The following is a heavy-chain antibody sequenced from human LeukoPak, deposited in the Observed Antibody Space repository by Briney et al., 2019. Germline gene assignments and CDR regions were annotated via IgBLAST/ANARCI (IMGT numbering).Heavy chain of an antibody. CDR3: ARALAMRVPYSSSPSGYYYYYYMDV. Sequence: PSETLSLTCTVSGGSISSYYWSWIRQPPGKGLEWIGYIYYSGSTNYNPSLKSRVTISVDTSKNQFSLKLSSVTAADTAVYYCARALAMRVPYSSSPSGYYYYYYMDVWGKGTTVTVSS. CDR1: GGSISSYY. J-gene: IGHJ6*03. D-gene: IGHD6-6*01. V-gene: IGHV4-59*01. CDR2: IYYSGST.